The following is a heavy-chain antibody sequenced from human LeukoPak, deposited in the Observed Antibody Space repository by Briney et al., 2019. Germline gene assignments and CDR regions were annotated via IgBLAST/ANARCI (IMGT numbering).Heavy chain of an antibody. Sequence: ASVKVSCKASGYTFTGYYMHWVRRAPGQGLEWMGRINPNSGGTNYAQKFQGRVTMTRDTSISTAYMELSRLRSDDTAVYYCARAFIVVVPAAIDLFDYWGQGTLVTVSS. J-gene: IGHJ4*02. CDR1: GYTFTGYY. CDR3: ARAFIVVVPAAIDLFDY. V-gene: IGHV1-2*06. CDR2: INPNSGGT. D-gene: IGHD2-2*01.